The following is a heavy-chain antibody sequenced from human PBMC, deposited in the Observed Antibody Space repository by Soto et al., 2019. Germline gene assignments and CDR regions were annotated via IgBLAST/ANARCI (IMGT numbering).Heavy chain of an antibody. CDR3: ARLGYDFWNAFDI. CDR2: VFYSGST. Sequence: QVQLQESGPRLVRPSETLSLTCSVSGGSIRSHFWTWLRQPPGKELEWIGHVFYSGSTAYNPSLKGRVSMSVETSQTQFSLSLTSVTAADTAVYYCARLGYDFWNAFDIWGQGTIVTVSS. CDR1: GGSIRSHF. J-gene: IGHJ3*02. V-gene: IGHV4-59*11. D-gene: IGHD3-3*01.